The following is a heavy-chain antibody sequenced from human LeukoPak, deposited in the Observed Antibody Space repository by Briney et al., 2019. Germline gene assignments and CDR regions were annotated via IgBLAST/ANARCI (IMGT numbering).Heavy chain of an antibody. CDR2: ISGSGGST. CDR1: GLTFSSYA. V-gene: IGHV3-23*01. Sequence: GGSLRLSCAASGLTFSSYAMSWVRQAPGKGLEWVSAISGSGGSTYYADSVKGRFTISRDNSKNTLYLQMNSLRAEDTAVYYCAKGEYCSSTSCPSYYYYNMDVWGQGTTVTVSS. D-gene: IGHD2-2*01. CDR3: AKGEYCSSTSCPSYYYYNMDV. J-gene: IGHJ6*02.